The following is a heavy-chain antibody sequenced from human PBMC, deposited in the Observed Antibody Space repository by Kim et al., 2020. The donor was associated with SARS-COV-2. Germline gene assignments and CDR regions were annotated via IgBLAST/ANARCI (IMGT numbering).Heavy chain of an antibody. V-gene: IGHV4-4*02. Sequence: SETLSLTCAVSGGSISSSNWWSWVRQPPGKGLEWIGEIYHSGSTNYNPSLKSRVTISVDKSKNQFSLKLSSVTAADTAVYYCARRVAAAGTGADYWGQGTLVTVSS. J-gene: IGHJ4*02. D-gene: IGHD6-13*01. CDR3: ARRVAAAGTGADY. CDR2: IYHSGST. CDR1: GGSISSSNW.